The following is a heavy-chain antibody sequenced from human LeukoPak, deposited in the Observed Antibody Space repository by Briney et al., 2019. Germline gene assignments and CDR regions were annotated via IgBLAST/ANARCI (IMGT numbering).Heavy chain of an antibody. Sequence: KAGRSLRLSRAASGFTFSDYYMSWIRQAPGKGLEGGSYNSSSGRIIYYADSVKGRFPIHRDNAKNTLHLQMNSLRAEDTAVYCCARASSVLSWAFDYWGQGTLVTVSS. CDR2: NSSSGRII. CDR1: GFTFSDYY. CDR3: ARASSVLSWAFDY. V-gene: IGHV3-11*01. D-gene: IGHD3-16*01. J-gene: IGHJ4*02.